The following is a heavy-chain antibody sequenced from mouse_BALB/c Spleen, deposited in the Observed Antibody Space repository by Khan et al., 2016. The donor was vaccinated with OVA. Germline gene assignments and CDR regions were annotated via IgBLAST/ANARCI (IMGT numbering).Heavy chain of an antibody. CDR3: AGGGYGGFAY. J-gene: IGHJ3*01. D-gene: IGHD3-1*01. Sequence: QIQLVQSGAELVKPGASVKLSCKASGYTFTSYYMYWVKQRPGQGLEWIGEINPSNGGTNFNEKFKSKATLTVDKSSSTAYMQLSSLTSEDSAVYCCAGGGYGGFAYWGQGTLVTVSA. CDR2: INPSNGGT. V-gene: IGHV1S81*02. CDR1: GYTFTSYY.